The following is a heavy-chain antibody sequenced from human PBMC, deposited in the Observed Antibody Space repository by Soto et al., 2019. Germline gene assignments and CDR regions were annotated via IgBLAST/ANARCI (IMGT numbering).Heavy chain of an antibody. J-gene: IGHJ4*02. CDR2: IYYSGST. CDR1: CGSIGSYY. V-gene: IGHV4-59*08. Sequence: SETLSLTCTVPCGSIGSYYWSWIRQPPGKGLEWIGYIYYSGSTNYNPSLKSRVTISVDTSKNQLSLKLSSVTAADTAVYYCARRYGYYFDYWGQGTLVTVSS. CDR3: ARRYGYYFDY. D-gene: IGHD4-17*01.